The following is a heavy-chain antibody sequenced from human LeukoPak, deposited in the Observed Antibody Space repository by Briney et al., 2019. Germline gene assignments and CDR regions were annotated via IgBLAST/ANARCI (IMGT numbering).Heavy chain of an antibody. CDR3: ARDTLPYYYDSSGYS. V-gene: IGHV1-69*13. CDR1: GGTFSSYA. D-gene: IGHD3-22*01. J-gene: IGHJ4*02. Sequence: SVKVSCKASGGTFSSYAISWVRQAPGQGLEWMGGIIPIFGTAHYAQKFQGRVTITADESTSTAYMELNSLRSEDTAVYYCARDTLPYYYDSSGYSWGQGTLVTVSS. CDR2: IIPIFGTA.